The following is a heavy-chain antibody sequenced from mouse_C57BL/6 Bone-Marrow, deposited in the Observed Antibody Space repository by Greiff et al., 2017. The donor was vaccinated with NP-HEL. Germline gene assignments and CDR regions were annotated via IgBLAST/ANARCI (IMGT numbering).Heavy chain of an antibody. CDR1: GFTFSSYA. J-gene: IGHJ2*01. CDR3: ARDRGWDRDFDY. Sequence: EVQGVESGGGLVKPGGSLKLSCAASGFTFSSYAMSWVRQTPEKRLEWVATISDGGSYTYYPDNVKGRFTISRDNAKNNLYLQMSHLKSEDTAMYYCARDRGWDRDFDYWGQGTTLTVSS. D-gene: IGHD3-3*01. V-gene: IGHV5-4*01. CDR2: ISDGGSYT.